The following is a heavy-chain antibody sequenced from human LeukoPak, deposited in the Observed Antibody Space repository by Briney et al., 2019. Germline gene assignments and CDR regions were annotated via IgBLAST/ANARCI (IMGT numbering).Heavy chain of an antibody. CDR1: GGSISSYY. Sequence: PSETLSLTCTVSGGSISSYYRSWIRQPAGEGLEWIGRIYSSGSTNYNPSLKSQVTMSVDTSKNQFSLKLSSVTAADMAVYYCARVGSDYLSFDYWGQGTLVTVSS. V-gene: IGHV4-4*07. J-gene: IGHJ4*02. CDR3: ARVGSDYLSFDY. D-gene: IGHD4-17*01. CDR2: IYSSGST.